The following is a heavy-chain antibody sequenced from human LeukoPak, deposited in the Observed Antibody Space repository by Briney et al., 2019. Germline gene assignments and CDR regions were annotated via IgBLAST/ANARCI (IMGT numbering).Heavy chain of an antibody. Sequence: GGSLRLSCAASGFTFSSYGMSWVRQAPGKGLEWVSAISGSGGSTYYADSVKGRFTISRDNSKNTLYLQMNSLRAEDTAVYYCAKDSFYGDYVDYFDYWGQGPWSPSPQ. V-gene: IGHV3-23*01. CDR3: AKDSFYGDYVDYFDY. D-gene: IGHD4-17*01. CDR1: GFTFSSYG. CDR2: ISGSGGST. J-gene: IGHJ4*02.